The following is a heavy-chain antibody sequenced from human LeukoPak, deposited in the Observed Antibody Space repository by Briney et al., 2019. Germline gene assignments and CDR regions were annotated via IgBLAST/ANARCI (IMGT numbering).Heavy chain of an antibody. J-gene: IGHJ4*02. Sequence: PSQALSLTCAVSGGSISSGGYSWSWIRQPPGKGLEWIGYIYHSGSTYYNPSLKSRVTISVDRSKNQFSLKLSSVTAADTAVYYCARAGNGPLDYWGQGTLVTVSS. CDR3: ARAGNGPLDY. V-gene: IGHV4-30-2*01. CDR1: GGSISSGGYS. D-gene: IGHD2-8*01. CDR2: IYHSGST.